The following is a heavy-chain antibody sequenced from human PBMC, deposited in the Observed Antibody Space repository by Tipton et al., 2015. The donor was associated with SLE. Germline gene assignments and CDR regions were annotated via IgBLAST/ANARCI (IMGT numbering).Heavy chain of an antibody. CDR2: IKQDGSEK. J-gene: IGHJ6*03. V-gene: IGHV3-7*01. CDR1: GFTFSSYW. CDR3: ARAATYYDFWSGYSDYYYYMDV. Sequence: GSLRLSCAASGFTFSSYWMSWVRQAPGKGLEWVANIKQDGSEKYYVDSVKGRFTISRDNAKNSLYLQMNSLRAEDTAVYYCARAATYYDFWSGYSDYYYYMDVWGKGTTVTVSS. D-gene: IGHD3-3*01.